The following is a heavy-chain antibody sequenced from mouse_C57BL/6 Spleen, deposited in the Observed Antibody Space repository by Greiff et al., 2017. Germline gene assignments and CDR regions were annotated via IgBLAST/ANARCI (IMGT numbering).Heavy chain of an antibody. Sequence: VPLQQPGAELVKPGASVKLSCKASGYTFTSYWMHWVKQRPGPGLEWIGLIHPNSGSTNYNEKFKSKATLTVDKSSSTAYIQLSSLTSEDSAVYCCSRLLWLRRYFDYWGQGTTLTVSS. CDR3: SRLLWLRRYFDY. V-gene: IGHV1-64*01. CDR2: IHPNSGST. D-gene: IGHD2-2*01. J-gene: IGHJ2*01. CDR1: GYTFTSYW.